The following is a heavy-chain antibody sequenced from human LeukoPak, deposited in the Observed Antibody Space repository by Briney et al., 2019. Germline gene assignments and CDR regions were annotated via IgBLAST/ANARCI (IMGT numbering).Heavy chain of an antibody. V-gene: IGHV3-74*01. J-gene: IGHJ4*01. CDR3: ARGLSVAGSDY. Sequence: GGSLRLSCAASGFTFSSYWMHWVRQAPGKGLVWVSHVNGDGSVTGYADSVKGRFTISRDNAKNTLFLQMNSLRVEDTAVYYCARGLSVAGSDYWGHGTLVTVSS. D-gene: IGHD6-19*01. CDR1: GFTFSSYW. CDR2: VNGDGSVT.